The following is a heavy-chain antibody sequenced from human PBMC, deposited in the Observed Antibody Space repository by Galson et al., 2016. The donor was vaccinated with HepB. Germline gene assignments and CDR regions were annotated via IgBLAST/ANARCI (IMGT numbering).Heavy chain of an antibody. J-gene: IGHJ4*02. CDR3: ARGAFL. V-gene: IGHV3-7*01. CDR2: ISPDGSGK. Sequence: SGSTISGSWMYWVRQAPGKGLEWVANISPDGSGKNYVDSVKGRFTISRDDAKNSLYLQMDRLRAEDTAVYYCARGAFLGGQGTLVTVSS. D-gene: IGHD2/OR15-2a*01. CDR1: GSTISGSW.